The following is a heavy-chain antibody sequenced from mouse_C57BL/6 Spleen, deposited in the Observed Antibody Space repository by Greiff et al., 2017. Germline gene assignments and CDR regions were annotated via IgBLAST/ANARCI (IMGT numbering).Heavy chain of an antibody. Sequence: EVKVVESGGGLVKPGGSLKLSCAASGFTFSDYGMHWVRQAPEKGLEWVAYISSGNSTIYYADTVKGRFTISRDNAKNTLFLQMTSLRSEDTAMYYCAGDYDWFAYWGQGTLVTVSA. V-gene: IGHV5-17*01. CDR1: GFTFSDYG. J-gene: IGHJ3*01. D-gene: IGHD2-4*01. CDR3: AGDYDWFAY. CDR2: ISSGNSTI.